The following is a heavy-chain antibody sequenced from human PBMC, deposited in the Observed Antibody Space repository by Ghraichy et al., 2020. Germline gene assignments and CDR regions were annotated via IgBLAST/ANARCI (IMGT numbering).Heavy chain of an antibody. Sequence: SETLSLTCAVYGGSFSGYYWSWIRQPPGKGLEWIGEINHSGSTNYNPSLKSRVTISVDTSKNQFSLKLSSVTAADTAVYYCAEGLATGKWGQGTTVTVSS. J-gene: IGHJ6*02. CDR3: AEGLATGK. CDR2: INHSGST. V-gene: IGHV4-34*01. D-gene: IGHD5-12*01. CDR1: GGSFSGYY.